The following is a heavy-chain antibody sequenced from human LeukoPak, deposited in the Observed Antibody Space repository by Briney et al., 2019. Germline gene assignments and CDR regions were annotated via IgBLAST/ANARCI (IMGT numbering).Heavy chain of an antibody. D-gene: IGHD2-2*01. CDR1: GYTFTNYY. CDR2: INTNGTST. Sequence: ASVKVSFKASGYTFTNYYMHWVWQAPRPGNELMGIINTNGTSTRYKQKFQDRVAMTRETSTRTVYMELSSLRSEDTAVYYCARGYSSSYRIDYWGQGTLVTVSS. CDR3: ARGYSSSYRIDY. J-gene: IGHJ4*02. V-gene: IGHV1-46*01.